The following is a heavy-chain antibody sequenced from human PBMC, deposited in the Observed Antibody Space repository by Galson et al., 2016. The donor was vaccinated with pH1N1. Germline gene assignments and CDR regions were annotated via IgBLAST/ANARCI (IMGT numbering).Heavy chain of an antibody. D-gene: IGHD4-17*01. V-gene: IGHV2-5*01. CDR1: GFSLTTSGVG. J-gene: IGHJ4*02. CDR2: IYWHDDK. CDR3: ARIFYGDYTNYFDY. Sequence: PALVKPTQTLTLTCTFSGFSLTTSGVGVGWIRQPPGKALEWLALIYWHDDKRCSPSLKSRLTITKDTSKNQVVLTMTNMDPVDTATYYCARIFYGDYTNYFDYWGQGTLVTVSS.